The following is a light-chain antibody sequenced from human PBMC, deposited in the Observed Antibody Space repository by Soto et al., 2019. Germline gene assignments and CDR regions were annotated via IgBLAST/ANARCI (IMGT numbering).Light chain of an antibody. CDR1: QSVRSK. V-gene: IGKV3-15*01. Sequence: EVVMTQSPATLSVSPGESATLSCRASQSVRSKLTWFQQKPGQAPRPLIYDASTRATGIPARFSGSGSGTEFTHTISSLQSEDFAVYYCQQYDNWYTFGQGTKLEIK. CDR2: DAS. J-gene: IGKJ2*01. CDR3: QQYDNWYT.